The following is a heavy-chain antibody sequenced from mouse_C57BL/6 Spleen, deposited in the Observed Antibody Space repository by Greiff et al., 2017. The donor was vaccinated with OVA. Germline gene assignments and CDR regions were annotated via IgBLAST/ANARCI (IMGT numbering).Heavy chain of an antibody. Sequence: QVQLKESGPGLVQPSQSLSITCTVSGFSLTSYGVHWVRQSPGKGLEWLGVIWSGGSTDYNAAFISRLSISKDNSKSQVFFKMNSLQADDTAIYYCARKYDYDRTGHYFDYWGQGTTLTVSS. CDR1: GFSLTSYG. CDR3: ARKYDYDRTGHYFDY. V-gene: IGHV2-2*01. CDR2: IWSGGST. D-gene: IGHD2-4*01. J-gene: IGHJ2*01.